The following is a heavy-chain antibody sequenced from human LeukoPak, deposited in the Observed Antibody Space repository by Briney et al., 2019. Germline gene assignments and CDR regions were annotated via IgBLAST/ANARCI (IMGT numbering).Heavy chain of an antibody. V-gene: IGHV1-46*01. D-gene: IGHD3-10*01. Sequence: ASVKVSCKASGYTFTSYYMHWVRQAPGQGLEWMGVINPSGGSTTYAQNFQDRVTMTRDTSTSTVYMELSSLRSEDTAVYYCARVAYGDYFYVWGQGTPVTVSS. J-gene: IGHJ4*02. CDR1: GYTFTSYY. CDR3: ARVAYGDYFYV. CDR2: INPSGGST.